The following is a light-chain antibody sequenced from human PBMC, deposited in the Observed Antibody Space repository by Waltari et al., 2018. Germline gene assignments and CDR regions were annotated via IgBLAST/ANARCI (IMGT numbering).Light chain of an antibody. CDR1: TSDLGGYNY. CDR2: DVS. Sequence: QSALTQPASVSGSPGQSITISCTGTTSDLGGYNYVSWYQQHPGKAPKLIIFDVSSRPSGVSNRFSGSKSVNTASLIISGLQAEDEADYYCCSFTSSSTWVFGGGTKLTVL. CDR3: CSFTSSSTWV. J-gene: IGLJ3*02. V-gene: IGLV2-14*03.